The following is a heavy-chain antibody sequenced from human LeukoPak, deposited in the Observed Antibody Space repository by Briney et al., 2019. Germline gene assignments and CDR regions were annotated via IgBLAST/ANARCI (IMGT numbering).Heavy chain of an antibody. CDR2: IKRDGSEE. V-gene: IGHV3-7*01. CDR1: GFTFNYYW. CDR3: AKWLVVGSTHGIDF. D-gene: IGHD3-22*01. Sequence: GGSLRLSCAASGFTFNYYWLTWVRQAPGKGLEWVANIKRDGSEEYYMDSVRGRFTISRDNARNSLYLQMNSLRDEDTAVYYCAKWLVVGSTHGIDFWGQGTLVTVSS. J-gene: IGHJ4*02.